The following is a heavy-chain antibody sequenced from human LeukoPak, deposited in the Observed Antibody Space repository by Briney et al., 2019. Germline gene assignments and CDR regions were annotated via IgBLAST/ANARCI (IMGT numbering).Heavy chain of an antibody. D-gene: IGHD3-9*01. V-gene: IGHV5-51*01. Sequence: GESLKISCKGSGYSFTNNWIGWVRQMPGKGLEWMGIIYPGDSDTRYSPSFQGQITISADKSISTAYLQWSSLKASDTAMYYCARSARLRYFDYWGQGTLVTVSS. CDR1: GYSFTNNW. J-gene: IGHJ4*02. CDR3: ARSARLRYFDY. CDR2: IYPGDSDT.